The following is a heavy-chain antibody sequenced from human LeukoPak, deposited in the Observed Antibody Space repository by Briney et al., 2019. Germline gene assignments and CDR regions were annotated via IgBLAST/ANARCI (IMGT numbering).Heavy chain of an antibody. CDR1: GFTFSTYA. V-gene: IGHV3-23*01. J-gene: IGHJ4*02. D-gene: IGHD2-2*01. CDR3: AKFEGLCGSANTCYHFDC. CDR2: LSGSGGST. Sequence: GGSLRLSCDASGFTFSTYAMSWVRQAPGEGLEWVSGLSGSGGSTWYADSVKGRFTISRDNSKNTVYLHMNSLRAEDTAVYYCAKFEGLCGSANTCYHFDCWGQGILVTVSS.